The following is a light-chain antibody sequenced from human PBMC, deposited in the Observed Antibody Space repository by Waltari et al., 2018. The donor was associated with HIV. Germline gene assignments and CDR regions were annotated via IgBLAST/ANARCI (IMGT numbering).Light chain of an antibody. CDR3: QQYSDSPPGT. J-gene: IGKJ1*01. CDR1: QSLSVRY. Sequence: EIVLTQSPGTLSLSPGDSVTLSCRASQSLSVRYIAWYQQRLGQPPRLLIYEGVTRATGIPDRFSGSGSVRDFSLSISRLEPEDFAVYFCQQYSDSPPGTFGQGTKVEMK. CDR2: EGV. V-gene: IGKV3-20*01.